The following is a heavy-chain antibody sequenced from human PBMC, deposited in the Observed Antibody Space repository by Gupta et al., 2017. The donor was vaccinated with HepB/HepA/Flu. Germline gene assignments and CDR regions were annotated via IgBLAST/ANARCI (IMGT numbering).Heavy chain of an antibody. Sequence: QVQLVQSGAEVKKPGSSVKVSCMASGGSFRNYVISWVRQAPGQGLEWMGGIVPMFAAANYAQTFQGRLTITADELTTTAYMVLSSLRSDDTGMYYCARDGSSGYSGNWGQGTLVTVSS. CDR1: GGSFRNYV. CDR2: IVPMFAAA. V-gene: IGHV1-69*01. CDR3: ARDGSSGYSGN. J-gene: IGHJ4*02. D-gene: IGHD3-22*01.